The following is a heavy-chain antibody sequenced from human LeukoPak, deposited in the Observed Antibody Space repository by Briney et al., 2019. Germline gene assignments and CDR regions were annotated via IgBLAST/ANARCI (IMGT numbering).Heavy chain of an antibody. V-gene: IGHV3-33*06. D-gene: IGHD2-2*02. CDR2: IWYYGSNN. Sequence: PGESLRLSCAASGFTFSSYGMHWVRQAPAKGLEWVAVIWYYGSNNFYADSVKGRFTISRDNSKNTLYLQMNSLRAEDTAVYDCAKDSIPHSFPLNYFDCWGQGTLVTVSS. CDR3: AKDSIPHSFPLNYFDC. CDR1: GFTFSSYG. J-gene: IGHJ4*02.